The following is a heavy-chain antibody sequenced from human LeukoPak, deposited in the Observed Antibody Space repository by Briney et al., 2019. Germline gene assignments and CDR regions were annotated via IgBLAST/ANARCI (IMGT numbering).Heavy chain of an antibody. V-gene: IGHV3-7*03. CDR3: ARGGGLDV. J-gene: IGHJ6*02. D-gene: IGHD3-16*01. CDR2: INHNGNVN. Sequence: GGSLRLSCAASRFTFSSYWMNWARQAPGKGLEWVASINHNGNVNYYVDSVKGRFTISRDNAKNSLYLQMSNLRAENTAVYFCARGGGLDVWGQGATVTVSS. CDR1: RFTFSSYW.